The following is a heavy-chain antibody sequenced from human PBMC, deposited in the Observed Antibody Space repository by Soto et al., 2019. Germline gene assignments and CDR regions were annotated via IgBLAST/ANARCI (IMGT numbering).Heavy chain of an antibody. J-gene: IGHJ4*02. V-gene: IGHV4-59*08. CDR2: EYSGRT. CDR1: GASISRDH. Sequence: QVQLQESGPGLVKPSETLSLTCTVSGASISRDHWNWIRQPPGKGLEWIGEYSGRTNYNPSLKSRVTTSVDTSKNQFSLNLSSVTAADPAVYFCATYTSDGGGRGHWGQGTLVTVSS. CDR3: ATYTSDGGGRGH. D-gene: IGHD6-19*01.